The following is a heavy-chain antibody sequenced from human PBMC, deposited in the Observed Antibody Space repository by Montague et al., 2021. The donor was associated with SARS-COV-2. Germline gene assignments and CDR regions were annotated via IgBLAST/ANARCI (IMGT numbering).Heavy chain of an antibody. CDR1: GGSISSSSYY. J-gene: IGHJ4*02. Sequence: SETLSLTCTVSGGSISSSSYYWSWIRQPPGKGLEWIGYIYYSGSTNYNPSLKSRVTISVDTSKNQFSLKLSSVTAADTAVYYCARVGAYGDYPTPPTFDYWGQGTLVTVSS. CDR2: IYYSGST. CDR3: ARVGAYGDYPTPPTFDY. D-gene: IGHD4-17*01. V-gene: IGHV4-61*01.